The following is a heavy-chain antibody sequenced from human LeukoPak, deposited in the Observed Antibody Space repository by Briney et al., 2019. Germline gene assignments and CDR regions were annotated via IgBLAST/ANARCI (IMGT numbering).Heavy chain of an antibody. CDR3: AREPSGSGGYDY. CDR1: GFTFSGYY. J-gene: IGHJ4*02. D-gene: IGHD3-10*01. Sequence: ASVKVSCKASGFTFSGYYMHWVRQAPGQGLEWMAWISPNSGGTNYVQKFRGRVTVTRDTSISTDYMEINGLTSDDTALYYCAREPSGSGGYDYWGQGTLVTVSS. CDR2: ISPNSGGT. V-gene: IGHV1-2*02.